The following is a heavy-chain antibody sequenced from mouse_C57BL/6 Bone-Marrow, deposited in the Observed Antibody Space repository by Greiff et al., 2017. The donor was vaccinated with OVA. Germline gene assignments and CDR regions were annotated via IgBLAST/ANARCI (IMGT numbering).Heavy chain of an antibody. V-gene: IGHV5-2*01. CDR3: ARPPAYYTGYYAMDY. D-gene: IGHD2-12*01. J-gene: IGHJ4*01. CDR1: EYEFPSHD. Sequence: EVKLVESGGGLVQPGESLKLSCESNEYEFPSHDMSWVRKTPEKRLELVAAINSDGGSTYYPDTMERRFIISRDNTKKPLYLQMSSLRSEDTALYYCARPPAYYTGYYAMDYWGQGTSVTVSS. CDR2: INSDGGST.